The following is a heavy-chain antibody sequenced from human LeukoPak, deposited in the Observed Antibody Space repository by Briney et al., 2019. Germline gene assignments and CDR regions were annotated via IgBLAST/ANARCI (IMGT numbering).Heavy chain of an antibody. Sequence: SETLSLTCTVSGGSISSYYWSWIRQPAGKGLEWIGRIYTSGSTNYNPSLKSRVTMSVDTSKNQFSLKLSSVTAADTAVYYCARLVTGYCSSTSCLYYFDYWGQGTLVAVSS. V-gene: IGHV4-4*07. D-gene: IGHD2-2*01. CDR1: GGSISSYY. CDR3: ARLVTGYCSSTSCLYYFDY. CDR2: IYTSGST. J-gene: IGHJ4*02.